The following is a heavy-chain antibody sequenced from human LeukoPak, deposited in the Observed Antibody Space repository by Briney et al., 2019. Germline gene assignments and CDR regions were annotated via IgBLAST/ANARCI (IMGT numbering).Heavy chain of an antibody. J-gene: IGHJ4*02. CDR3: AGENGDYDY. CDR1: GGSISSGSYY. Sequence: TPSQTLSLTCTVSGGSISSGSYYWSWIRQPAGKGLEWIGRIYTSGSTNYNPSLKSRVTISVDTSKNQFSLKLSSVTAADTAVYYCAGENGDYDYWGQGTLVTVSS. V-gene: IGHV4-61*02. D-gene: IGHD4-17*01. CDR2: IYTSGST.